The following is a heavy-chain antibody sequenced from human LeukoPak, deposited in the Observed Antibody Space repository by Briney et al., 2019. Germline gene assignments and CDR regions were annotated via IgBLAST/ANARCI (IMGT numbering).Heavy chain of an antibody. J-gene: IGHJ5*02. Sequence: SETLSLTCTVSGGSISSYYWSWIRQPPGKGLEWIGYIYYSGSTNYNPSLKSRVTISVDTSKNHFSLKLSSVTAADTAVYYCARGRDYDFWSGYYRWFDPWGQGTLVTVSS. CDR1: GGSISSYY. CDR2: IYYSGST. CDR3: ARGRDYDFWSGYYRWFDP. D-gene: IGHD3-3*01. V-gene: IGHV4-59*12.